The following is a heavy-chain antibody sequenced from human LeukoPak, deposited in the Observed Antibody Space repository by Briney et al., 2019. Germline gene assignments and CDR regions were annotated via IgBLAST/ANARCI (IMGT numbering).Heavy chain of an antibody. CDR3: ARGAGWWCD. CDR2: IHYSGST. J-gene: IGHJ4*02. Sequence: SETLSLTCTVSGGSISGDHGSWLRQSPGKGLEWIGFIHYSGSTRYNPSLKSRVTISMDTSMTHFFLNLRSVTAADTAVYYCARGAGWWCDWGQGTLVTVSS. CDR1: GGSISGDH. V-gene: IGHV4-59*01. D-gene: IGHD2-8*02.